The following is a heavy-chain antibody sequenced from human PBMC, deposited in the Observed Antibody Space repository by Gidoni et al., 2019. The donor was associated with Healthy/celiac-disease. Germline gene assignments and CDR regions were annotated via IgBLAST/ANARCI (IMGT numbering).Heavy chain of an antibody. CDR1: GFTFGDYA. CDR3: TRVSKSLLWFGMENYGASNDFDY. Sequence: VPLVESGGGLVQLGRSLRLSCTASGFTFGDYAISWVRQAPGKGLVCVGFIRSKAYGGTTEYAASVKGRFTISRDDSKSIAYLQMNSLKTEDTAVYYCTRVSKSLLWFGMENYGASNDFDYWGQGTLVTVSS. J-gene: IGHJ4*02. CDR2: IRSKAYGGTT. V-gene: IGHV3-49*04. D-gene: IGHD3-10*01.